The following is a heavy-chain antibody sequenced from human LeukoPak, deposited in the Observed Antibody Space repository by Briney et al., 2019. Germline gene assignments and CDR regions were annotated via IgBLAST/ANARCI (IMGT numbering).Heavy chain of an antibody. V-gene: IGHV3-7*01. CDR3: AREDTAMVKFDY. CDR1: GFTFSSYW. J-gene: IGHJ4*02. Sequence: PGGSLRLSXAASGFTFSSYWMSWVRQAPGKGLGWVANIKQDGSEKYYVDSVKGRFTISRDNAKNSLYLQMNSLRAEDTAVYYCAREDTAMVKFDYWGQGTLVTVSS. D-gene: IGHD5-18*01. CDR2: IKQDGSEK.